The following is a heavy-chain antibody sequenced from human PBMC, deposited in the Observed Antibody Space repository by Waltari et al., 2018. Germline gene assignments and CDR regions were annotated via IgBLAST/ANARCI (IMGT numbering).Heavy chain of an antibody. CDR2: IYTSGST. CDR3: ARDGSPKYCSSTSCPSGDI. J-gene: IGHJ3*02. CDR1: GGSISSYY. Sequence: QVQLQESGPGLVKPSETLSLTCTVSGGSISSYYWSWIRQPAGKGLEWIGRIYTSGSTNYNPSRKSRVTMSVDTSKNQFSLKLSSVTAADTAVYYCARDGSPKYCSSTSCPSGDIWGQGTMVTVSS. V-gene: IGHV4-4*07. D-gene: IGHD2-2*01.